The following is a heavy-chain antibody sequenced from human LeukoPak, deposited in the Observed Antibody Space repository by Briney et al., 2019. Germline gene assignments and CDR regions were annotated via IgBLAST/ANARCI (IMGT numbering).Heavy chain of an antibody. D-gene: IGHD1-26*01. CDR3: ARVGWELRPLYYFDY. Sequence: SETLSLTCTVSGGSIGGYFWNWIRQPAGKGLEWIGHIYTSGSTNYSPSLTSRVTMSVDTSNKHFSLKLSSVTAADTAVYFCARVGWELRPLYYFDYWGQGTLVTVSS. V-gene: IGHV4-4*07. CDR1: GGSIGGYF. J-gene: IGHJ4*02. CDR2: IYTSGST.